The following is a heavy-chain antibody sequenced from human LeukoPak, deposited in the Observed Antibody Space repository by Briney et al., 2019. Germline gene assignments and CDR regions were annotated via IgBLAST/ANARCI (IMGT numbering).Heavy chain of an antibody. D-gene: IGHD4-17*01. CDR2: ISSSSSYI. V-gene: IGHV3-21*01. Sequence: GGSLRLSCAVSGLTFSSYWMSWVRQAPGKGLEWVSSISSSSSYIYYADSVKGRFTISRDNAKNSLYLQMNSLRAEDTAVYYCARSRDYGDYGYFQHWGQGTLVTVSS. CDR3: ARSRDYGDYGYFQH. CDR1: GLTFSSYW. J-gene: IGHJ1*01.